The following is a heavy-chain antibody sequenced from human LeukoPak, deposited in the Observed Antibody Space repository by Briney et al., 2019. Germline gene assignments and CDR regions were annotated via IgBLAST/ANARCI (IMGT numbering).Heavy chain of an antibody. CDR2: IKPDDSEI. V-gene: IGHV3-7*04. CDR1: GFTFSSYD. CDR3: ARGRAVDI. J-gene: IGHJ3*02. Sequence: GGSLRLSCAASGFTFSSYDMTWVRQVPGKGLEWVANIKPDDSEIYYVASVKGRFTISRDNAKNSVFLQMNSLRVEDTAIYYCARGRAVDIWGRGTMVTVSS.